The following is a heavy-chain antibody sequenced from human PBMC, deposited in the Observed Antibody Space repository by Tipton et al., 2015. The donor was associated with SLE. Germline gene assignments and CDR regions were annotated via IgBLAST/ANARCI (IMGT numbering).Heavy chain of an antibody. Sequence: SLRLSCAASGFTLSSYAMSWVRQAPGKGLEWVSGISGSGGTTYYADSVKGRFTISRDNSKNTLYVHMNSLRAEDTAVYYCARVPPYDILTGYSYFDYWGQGTLITVSS. CDR3: ARVPPYDILTGYSYFDY. D-gene: IGHD3-9*01. CDR1: GFTLSSYA. CDR2: ISGSGGTT. V-gene: IGHV3-23*01. J-gene: IGHJ4*02.